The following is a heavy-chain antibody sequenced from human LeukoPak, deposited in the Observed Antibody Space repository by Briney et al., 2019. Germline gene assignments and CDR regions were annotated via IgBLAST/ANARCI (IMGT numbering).Heavy chain of an antibody. Sequence: SVKVSCKASGGTFSSYAISWVRQAPGQGLEWMGGIIPIFGTANYAQKFQGRVTITADESTSTAYMELSSLRSEDTAVYYCARLEITTVTTSDYWGQGPLVTVSS. V-gene: IGHV1-69*13. J-gene: IGHJ4*02. D-gene: IGHD4-17*01. CDR1: GGTFSSYA. CDR3: ARLEITTVTTSDY. CDR2: IIPIFGTA.